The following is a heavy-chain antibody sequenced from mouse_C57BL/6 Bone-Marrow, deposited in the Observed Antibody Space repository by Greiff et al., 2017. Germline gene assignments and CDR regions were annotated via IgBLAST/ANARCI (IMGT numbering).Heavy chain of an antibody. CDR2: IYPGNSDT. V-gene: IGHV1-5*01. D-gene: IGHD1-1*01. J-gene: IGHJ1*03. CDR1: GYPFTSYW. Sequence: EVQLQQSGTVLARPGASVKMSCKTSGYPFTSYWLHWVKQRPGQGLDWIGAIYPGNSDTSYNQKFKGKAKLTAVTSASNAYMELSSRTNEDSAGYYCTICDYYDGSSWYFEGWGTGTTGTVSS. CDR3: TICDYYDGSSWYFEG.